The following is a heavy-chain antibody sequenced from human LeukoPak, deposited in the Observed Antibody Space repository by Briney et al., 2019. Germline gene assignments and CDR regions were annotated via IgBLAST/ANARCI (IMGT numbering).Heavy chain of an antibody. J-gene: IGHJ6*04. CDR2: ISSSGSTI. CDR3: GERGSTKIWDV. D-gene: IGHD2/OR15-2a*01. CDR1: VCTFSSYE. Sequence: GGSLRLSCAASVCTFSSYEMNWVRQAPGKGLEWVSYISSSGSTIHYADSVKGRLTISRHNHKNSLNLQMDSLSAEHTAVYTCGERGSTKIWDVWGKGTMVTVSS. V-gene: IGHV3-48*03.